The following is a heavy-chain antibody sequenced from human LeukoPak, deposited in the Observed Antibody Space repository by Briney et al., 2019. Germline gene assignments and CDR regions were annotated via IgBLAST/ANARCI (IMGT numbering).Heavy chain of an antibody. CDR3: PRHVKLNNWFDP. D-gene: IGHD1-1*01. CDR1: GGSISSYY. V-gene: IGHV4-59*08. CDR2: IYYSGST. Sequence: SETLSLTCTVSGGSISSYYWSWIRQPPGKGLEWIGYIYYSGSTNYNPSLKSRVTISVDTSKNQFSLKLSSVTAADTAVYYCPRHVKLNNWFDPWGQGTLVTVSS. J-gene: IGHJ5*02.